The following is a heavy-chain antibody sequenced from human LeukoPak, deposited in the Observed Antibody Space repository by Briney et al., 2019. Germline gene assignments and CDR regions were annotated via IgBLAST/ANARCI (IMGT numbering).Heavy chain of an antibody. Sequence: GGSLRLSCAASGFTFSSYAMHWVRQAPGKGLEYVSAISSNGGSTYYANSVKGRFTISRDNSKNTLYLQMGSLRAEDMAVYYCASEPGSGSYYSAFDIWGQGTMVTVSS. D-gene: IGHD3-10*01. CDR3: ASEPGSGSYYSAFDI. CDR2: ISSNGGST. J-gene: IGHJ3*02. CDR1: GFTFSSYA. V-gene: IGHV3-64*01.